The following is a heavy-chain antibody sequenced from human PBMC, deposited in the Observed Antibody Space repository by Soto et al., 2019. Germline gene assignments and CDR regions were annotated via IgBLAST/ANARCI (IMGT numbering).Heavy chain of an antibody. Sequence: QVQLVQSGDEVRKPGSSVKVSCKASGYIFANYGIAWVRQAPGQGLVWMGWISPYSGNTHYASKVQGGLTMITDTSTSTAYMDLGSRTSDHTAVYYCAMVDNYVTPTPADVGGQGNTLTVSS. J-gene: IGHJ6*02. V-gene: IGHV1-18*01. CDR2: ISPYSGNT. D-gene: IGHD3-16*01. CDR1: GYIFANYG. CDR3: AMVDNYVTPTPADV.